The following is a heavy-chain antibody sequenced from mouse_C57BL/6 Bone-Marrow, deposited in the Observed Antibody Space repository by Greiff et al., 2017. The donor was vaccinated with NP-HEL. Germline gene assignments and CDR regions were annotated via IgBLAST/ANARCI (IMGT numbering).Heavy chain of an antibody. J-gene: IGHJ1*03. CDR1: GFTFSDYG. D-gene: IGHD1-1*01. V-gene: IGHV5-17*01. Sequence: EVKLQESGGGLVKPGGSLKLSCAASGFTFSDYGMHWVRQAPEKGLEWVAYISSGSSTIYYADTVKGRFTISRDNAKNTLFLQMTSLRSEDTAMYYCARDSIYYYGSSHWYFDVWGTGTTVTVSS. CDR3: ARDSIYYYGSSHWYFDV. CDR2: ISSGSSTI.